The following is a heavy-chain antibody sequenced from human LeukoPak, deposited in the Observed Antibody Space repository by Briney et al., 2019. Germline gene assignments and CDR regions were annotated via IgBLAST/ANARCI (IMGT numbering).Heavy chain of an antibody. CDR2: ISAYNGNT. CDR3: ARVGGLRLGELSLAGSPLTWFDP. V-gene: IGHV1-18*01. D-gene: IGHD3-16*02. J-gene: IGHJ5*02. CDR1: GYTFTSYG. Sequence: ASVKVSCTASGYTFTSYGISWVRQAPGQGPEWMGWISAYNGNTNYAQKLQGRVTMTTDTSTSTAYMELRSLRSDDPAVYYCARVGGLRLGELSLAGSPLTWFDPWGQGTLVTVSS.